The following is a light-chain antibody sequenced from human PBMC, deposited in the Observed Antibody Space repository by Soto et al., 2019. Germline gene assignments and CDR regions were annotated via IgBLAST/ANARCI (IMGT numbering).Light chain of an antibody. J-gene: IGLJ1*01. CDR1: SSDVGGYNY. CDR3: SEYTSSSTFV. V-gene: IGLV2-14*01. CDR2: DVS. Sequence: QSVLTQPASVSGSPGQSITISCTGTSSDVGGYNYVSWYQQHPGKAPKLMIYDVSNRPSGVSNRFSGSKSVNTASLTISGLQAEDEADYYCSEYTSSSTFVFGTGAKVTVL.